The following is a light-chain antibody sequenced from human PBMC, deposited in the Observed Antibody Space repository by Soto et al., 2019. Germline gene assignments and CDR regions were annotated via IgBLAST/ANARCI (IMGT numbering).Light chain of an antibody. CDR2: AAS. J-gene: IGKJ5*01. CDR1: QGMGTA. Sequence: AIRMTQSPSSLSASTGDRVSITCRASQGMGTALAWYQQKSGQAPKLLIYAASTLQSGVPSRFSGSGSGTDLTLTITSLQSEDCSTYDCQQYYDYPITFGQGTRREIK. V-gene: IGKV1-8*01. CDR3: QQYYDYPIT.